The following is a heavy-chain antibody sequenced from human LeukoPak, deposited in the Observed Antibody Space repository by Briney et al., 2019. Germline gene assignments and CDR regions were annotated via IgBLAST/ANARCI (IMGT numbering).Heavy chain of an antibody. D-gene: IGHD3-10*02. Sequence: GGSLRLSCAASGFTFSSYGMSWVRQAPGKGLEWVSLISGSGGRAYYADSVKGRFTISRDNAKNSLYLQMNSLRAEDTAVYYCAELGITMIGGVWGKGTTVTISS. CDR2: ISGSGGRA. V-gene: IGHV3-23*01. J-gene: IGHJ6*04. CDR1: GFTFSSYG. CDR3: AELGITMIGGV.